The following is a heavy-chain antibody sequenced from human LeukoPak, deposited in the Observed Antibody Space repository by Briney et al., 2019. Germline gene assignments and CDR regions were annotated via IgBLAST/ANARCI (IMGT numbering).Heavy chain of an antibody. CDR1: GFTFSSYG. V-gene: IGHV3-30*02. J-gene: IGHJ2*01. Sequence: GGSLRLSCAASGFTFSSYGMHWVRQAPGKGLEGVAFIRYDGSNKYYADSVKGRFTISRDNSKNTLYLRMNSLRAEDTAVYYCARDRRHTMIVVGREGWYFNLWGRGTLVTVSS. CDR2: IRYDGSNK. CDR3: ARDRRHTMIVVGREGWYFNL. D-gene: IGHD3-22*01.